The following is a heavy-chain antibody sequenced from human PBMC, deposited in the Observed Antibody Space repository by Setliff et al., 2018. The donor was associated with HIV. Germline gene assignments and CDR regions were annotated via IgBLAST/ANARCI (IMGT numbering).Heavy chain of an antibody. J-gene: IGHJ4*02. D-gene: IGHD2-21*01. Sequence: KPSETLSLTCVVSDDSFSNYDWTWIRQSPGKALEWIGYISSSGTTNYNPSLRSRVTISMETSNTRFSLWLRSATAAATATYFCARLGRAIDDGGSSLRLDFWGQGMLVTVSS. V-gene: IGHV4-4*09. CDR3: ARLGRAIDDGGSSLRLDF. CDR2: ISSSGTT. CDR1: DDSFSNYD.